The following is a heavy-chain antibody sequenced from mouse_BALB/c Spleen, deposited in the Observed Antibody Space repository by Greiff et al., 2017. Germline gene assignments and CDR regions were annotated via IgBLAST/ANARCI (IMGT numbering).Heavy chain of an antibody. J-gene: IGHJ4*01. Sequence: VQLQQSGPELVKPGASMKISCKASGYSFTGYTMNWVKQSHGKSLEWIGLINPYNGGTNYNQKFKGKATLTVDKSSSTAYMELLSLTSEDSAVYYCASGGCYAMDYWGQGTSVTVSS. D-gene: IGHD1-1*02. CDR1: GYSFTGYT. V-gene: IGHV1-18*01. CDR2: INPYNGGT. CDR3: ASGGCYAMDY.